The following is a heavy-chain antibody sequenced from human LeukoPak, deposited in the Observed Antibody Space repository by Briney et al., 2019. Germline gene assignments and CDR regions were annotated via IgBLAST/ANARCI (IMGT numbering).Heavy chain of an antibody. J-gene: IGHJ1*01. V-gene: IGHV4-59*01. CDR1: GGSISSYY. CDR2: IYYSGST. Sequence: PSETLSLTCTVSGGSISSYYWSWIRQPPGKGLEWIGYIYYSGSTNYNPSLKSRVTISVDTSKNQFSLKLSSVTAADTAVYYCARAAVGKYFQHWGQGTLVTVSS. CDR3: ARAAVGKYFQH.